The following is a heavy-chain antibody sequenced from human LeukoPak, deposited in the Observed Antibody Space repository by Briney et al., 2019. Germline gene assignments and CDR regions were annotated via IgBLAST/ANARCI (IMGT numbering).Heavy chain of an antibody. D-gene: IGHD5-18*01. CDR1: GCTFSSYA. V-gene: IGHV1-69*01. CDR3: ARETAMVAVDYYGMDV. CDR2: IIPIFGTA. Sequence: WASVKVSCTASGCTFSSYAISWVRQAPGQGLEWMGGIIPIFGTANYAQKFQGRVTITADESTSTAYMELSSLRSEDTAVYYCARETAMVAVDYYGMDVWGQGTTVTVSS. J-gene: IGHJ6*02.